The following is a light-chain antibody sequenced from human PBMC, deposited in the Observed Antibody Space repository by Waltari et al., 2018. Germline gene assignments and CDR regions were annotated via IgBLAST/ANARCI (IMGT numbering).Light chain of an antibody. J-gene: IGKJ2*01. V-gene: IGKV3-20*01. CDR2: GAS. CDR1: QSISDNY. CDR3: QQYGNSPNT. Sequence: EVVLTQSPGTVSLSPGERATLSCMASQSISDNYLAWYQRKPGQAPRLLIYGASSRATGSPDRFSGSGSGTDFTLTITRLEPEDFAVYYCQQYGNSPNTFGQGTKVEIK.